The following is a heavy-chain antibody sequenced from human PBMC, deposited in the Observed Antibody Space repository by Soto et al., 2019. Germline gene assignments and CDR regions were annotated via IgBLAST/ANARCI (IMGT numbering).Heavy chain of an antibody. V-gene: IGHV4-30-4*01. CDR2: IYFSGNT. D-gene: IGHD1-1*01. CDR3: ARVPRERAPTAWFDP. CDR1: GGSVSSGDYY. J-gene: IGHJ5*02. Sequence: SETLSLTCAVSGGSVSSGDYYWSWIRQPPGKGLEWIGYIYFSGNTYYNPSLRSRVTISLDTSKNQFSLNLSSVTAADTAVYYCARVPRERAPTAWFDPWGQGTLVTVSS.